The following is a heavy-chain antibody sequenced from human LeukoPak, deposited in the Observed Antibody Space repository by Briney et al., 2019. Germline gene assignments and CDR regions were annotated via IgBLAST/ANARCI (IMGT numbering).Heavy chain of an antibody. Sequence: ASVKVSCKASGYTFTNYGISWVRQAPGQGLEWMGCISGYNGDTNYAKKVQGRVTMTTDTSTSTAYMELRSLRSDDTAVYYCARRTYYYGSGSYNNNYYYYMDVWGKGPRSPSP. J-gene: IGHJ6*03. V-gene: IGHV1-18*01. D-gene: IGHD3-10*01. CDR1: GYTFTNYG. CDR2: ISGYNGDT. CDR3: ARRTYYYGSGSYNNNYYYYMDV.